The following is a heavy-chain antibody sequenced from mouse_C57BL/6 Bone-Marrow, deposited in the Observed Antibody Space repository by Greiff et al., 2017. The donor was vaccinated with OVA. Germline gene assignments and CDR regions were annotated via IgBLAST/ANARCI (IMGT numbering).Heavy chain of an antibody. V-gene: IGHV1-81*01. CDR3: ARGDGNYEGKN. Sequence: QVQLQQPGTELVKPGASVKLSCKASGYTFTSYWMHWVKQRPGQGLEWIGEIYPRSGNTYYNEKFKGKATLTADKSSSTAYMEIRSLTSEDSAVYFCARGDGNYEGKNWGQGTSVTVSS. J-gene: IGHJ4*01. D-gene: IGHD2-1*01. CDR1: GYTFTSYW. CDR2: IYPRSGNT.